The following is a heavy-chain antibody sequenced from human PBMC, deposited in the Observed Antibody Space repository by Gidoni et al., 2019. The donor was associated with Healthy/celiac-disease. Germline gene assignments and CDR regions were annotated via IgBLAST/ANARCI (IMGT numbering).Heavy chain of an antibody. D-gene: IGHD5-18*01. CDR1: GGSISSGSYY. Sequence: QVQLQESGPGLVKPSQTLSLTCTVSGGSISSGSYYWSWIRQPAGKGLEWIGRIYTSGSTNYNPSLKSRVTISVDTSKNQFSLKLSSVTAADTAVYYCARDRGYSYGYDYYYGMDVWGQGTTVTVSS. J-gene: IGHJ6*02. CDR3: ARDRGYSYGYDYYYGMDV. V-gene: IGHV4-61*02. CDR2: IYTSGST.